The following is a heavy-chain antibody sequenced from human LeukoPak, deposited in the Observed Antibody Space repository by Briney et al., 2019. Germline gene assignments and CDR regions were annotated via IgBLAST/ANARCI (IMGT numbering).Heavy chain of an antibody. CDR2: IYHSGST. CDR3: ARGLVGATRGYYFDY. J-gene: IGHJ4*02. V-gene: IGHV4-4*02. Sequence: SGTLSLTCAVSGGSISSSNWWSWVRQPPGKGLEWIGEIYHSGSTNYNPSLKSRVTISVDKSKNQFSLKLSSVTAADTAVYYCARGLVGATRGYYFDYWGQGTLVTVSS. CDR1: GGSISSSNW. D-gene: IGHD1-26*01.